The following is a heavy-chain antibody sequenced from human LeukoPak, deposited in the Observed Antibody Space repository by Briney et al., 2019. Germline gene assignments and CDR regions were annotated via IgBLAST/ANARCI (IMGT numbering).Heavy chain of an antibody. J-gene: IGHJ4*02. CDR1: GGTFSSYA. D-gene: IGHD3-22*01. CDR3: ARGEYYYDSSGYWVLDY. CDR2: IIPIFSTA. Sequence: SVKVSCKASGGTFSSYAISWVRQAPGQGLEWMGGIIPIFSTANYAQTFQGRVTTTADESTSTAYMELSSLRSEDTAVYYCARGEYYYDSSGYWVLDYWGQGTLVTVSS. V-gene: IGHV1-69*01.